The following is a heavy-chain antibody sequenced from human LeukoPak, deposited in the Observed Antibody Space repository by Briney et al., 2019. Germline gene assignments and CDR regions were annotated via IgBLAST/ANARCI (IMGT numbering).Heavy chain of an antibody. CDR3: PKAMGAAPYYYYGMDV. CDR1: GFTFDDYA. CDR2: ISWNSSSI. V-gene: IGHV3-9*01. J-gene: IGHJ6*02. D-gene: IGHD1-26*01. Sequence: GRSLRLSCAASGFTFDDYAMHWVRQAPGKGLEWVSGISWNSSSIGYADSVKGRFTISRDNAKNSLYLQMNSLRAEDTALYYCPKAMGAAPYYYYGMDVWGQGTTVTVSS.